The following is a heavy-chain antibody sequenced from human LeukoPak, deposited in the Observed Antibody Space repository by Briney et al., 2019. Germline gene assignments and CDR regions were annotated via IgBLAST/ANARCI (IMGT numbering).Heavy chain of an antibody. J-gene: IGHJ4*02. CDR3: AKDRTSSGSYYVEDY. CDR1: GFTFSSYA. D-gene: IGHD3-10*01. Sequence: PGGSLRLSCAASGFTFSSYAMSWVRQAPGKGLEWVSSISGSGGSTFYADSVKGRFTISRDNSQNTLYLQMNSLRAEDTAVYYCAKDRTSSGSYYVEDYWGQGTLVIVSS. V-gene: IGHV3-23*01. CDR2: ISGSGGST.